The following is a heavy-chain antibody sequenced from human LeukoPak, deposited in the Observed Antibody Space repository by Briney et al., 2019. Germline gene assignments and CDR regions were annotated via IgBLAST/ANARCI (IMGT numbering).Heavy chain of an antibody. J-gene: IGHJ4*02. CDR1: GYTLTVYY. CDR2: INPNSGGT. V-gene: IGHV1-2*02. Sequence: ASVNVSCKASGYTLTVYYMHRVPQAPGQGLEWMGWINPNSGGTNDAQKFQDRVTMTRDTSISTAYVELSRLRSDDTALYYCARDLIAARLGLDYWGQGALVTVSS. D-gene: IGHD6-6*01. CDR3: ARDLIAARLGLDY.